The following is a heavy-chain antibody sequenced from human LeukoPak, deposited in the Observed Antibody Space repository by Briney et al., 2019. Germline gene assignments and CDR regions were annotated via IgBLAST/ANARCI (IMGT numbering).Heavy chain of an antibody. D-gene: IGHD3-22*01. V-gene: IGHV4-34*01. CDR1: GGSFSGYY. CDR3: ARSAMYYYDSSGPYYFDY. Sequence: PSETLSLTCAVYGGSFSGYYWSWIRQPPGKGLGWIGEINHSGSTNYNPSLKSRVTISVDTSKNQFSLKLSSVTAADTAVYYCARSAMYYYDSSGPYYFDYWGQGTLVTVSS. CDR2: INHSGST. J-gene: IGHJ4*02.